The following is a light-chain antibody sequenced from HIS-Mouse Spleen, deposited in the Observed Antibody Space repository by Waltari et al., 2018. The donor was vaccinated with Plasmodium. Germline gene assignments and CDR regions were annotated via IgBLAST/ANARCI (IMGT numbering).Light chain of an antibody. Sequence: EIVFTHSPRPLPLSPGERATLPCRASQSVSSSYLAWYQQKPGQAPRLLIYGASTRATGIPDRFSGSGSGTDFTLTISRLEPEDFAVYYCQQYGSSPYTFGQGTKLEIK. CDR2: GAS. V-gene: IGKV3-20*01. J-gene: IGKJ2*01. CDR3: QQYGSSPYT. CDR1: QSVSSSY.